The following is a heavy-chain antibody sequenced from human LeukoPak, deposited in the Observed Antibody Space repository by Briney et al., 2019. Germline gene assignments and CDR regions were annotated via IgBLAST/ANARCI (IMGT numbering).Heavy chain of an antibody. CDR1: GGTFSSYA. D-gene: IGHD3-10*01. CDR3: AREGVVRGAMDY. CDR2: IIPIFGTA. V-gene: IGHV1-69*06. J-gene: IGHJ4*02. Sequence: SVKVSCKASGGTFSSYAISWVRQAPGQGLEWMGGIIPIFGTANYAQKFQGRVTITADKSTSTAYMELSSLRSEDTAVYYCAREGVVRGAMDYWGQGTLVTVSS.